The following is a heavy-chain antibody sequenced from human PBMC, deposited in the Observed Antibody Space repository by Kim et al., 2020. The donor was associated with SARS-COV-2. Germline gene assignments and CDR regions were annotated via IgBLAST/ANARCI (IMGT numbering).Heavy chain of an antibody. V-gene: IGHV1-46*01. CDR3: AREMGTPDY. CDR2: IDRGGDS. Sequence: ASVKVSCKTSGYDFTDHQVHWVRQAPGQGLEWMGLIDRGGDSIYAQKFQGRVTVTRDTSTTTVYMEMSSLKSEDTAVYYCAREMGTPDYWGQGTLVTVSS. J-gene: IGHJ4*02. CDR1: GYDFTDHQ. D-gene: IGHD1-7*01.